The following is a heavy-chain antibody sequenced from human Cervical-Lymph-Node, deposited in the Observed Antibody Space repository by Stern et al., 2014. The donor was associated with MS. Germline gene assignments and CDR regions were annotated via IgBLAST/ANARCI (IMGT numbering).Heavy chain of an antibody. CDR3: VRDRGTIVVVPSRYGLDV. Sequence: VQLVESGGGVVQPGRSLRLSCAASGFTFSSYGMHWVRQAPGKGLQWVAVIWYDGSDKYYADSVKGRFTISRDNSKNTLYLQMNSLRAEDTAVYYCVRDRGTIVVVPSRYGLDVWGQGTTVTVSS. D-gene: IGHD2-2*01. V-gene: IGHV3-33*01. CDR2: IWYDGSDK. J-gene: IGHJ6*02. CDR1: GFTFSSYG.